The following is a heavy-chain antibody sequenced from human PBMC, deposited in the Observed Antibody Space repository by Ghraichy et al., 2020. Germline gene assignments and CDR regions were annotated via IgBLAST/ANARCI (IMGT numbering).Heavy chain of an antibody. CDR3: AKAINYWYLDL. CDR1: GFTFSTYD. V-gene: IGHV3-23*05. J-gene: IGHJ2*01. Sequence: GGSLRLSCAASGFTFSTYDMTWVRQGPGKGLEWVSAINRGGDGTTYADSVKGRFTVSRDNSKNTLDLQMNSLRAEDTAVYYCAKAINYWYLDLWGRGTLVTVSS. CDR2: INRGGDGT.